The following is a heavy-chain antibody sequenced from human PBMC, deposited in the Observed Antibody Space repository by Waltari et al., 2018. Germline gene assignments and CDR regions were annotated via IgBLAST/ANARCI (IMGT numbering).Heavy chain of an antibody. CDR3: ARERVGSGSYYFDY. D-gene: IGHD1-26*01. V-gene: IGHV4-59*01. CDR2: IYYSGST. J-gene: IGHJ4*02. CDR1: GDSISRYY. Sequence: QVQLQESGPGLVKPSETLSLTCTVSGDSISRYYWSWIRQPPGKGLEWIGYIYYSGSTNYNPSLKSRVTISVGTSKNQFSLKLNSVTAADTAVYYCARERVGSGSYYFDYWGQGTLVTVSS.